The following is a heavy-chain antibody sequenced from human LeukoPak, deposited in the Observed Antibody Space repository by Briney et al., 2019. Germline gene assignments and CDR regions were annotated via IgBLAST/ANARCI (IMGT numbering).Heavy chain of an antibody. J-gene: IGHJ4*02. V-gene: IGHV1-18*01. CDR2: ISAYNGNT. CDR1: GYTFTSYG. Sequence: ASVKVSCKASGYTFTSYGISWVRQAPGQGLEWMGWISAYNGNTNYAQKLQGRVTMTTDTSTGTAYMELRSLRSDDTAVYYCARDFEIAAAGTTRDYWGQGTLVTVSS. CDR3: ARDFEIAAAGTTRDY. D-gene: IGHD6-13*01.